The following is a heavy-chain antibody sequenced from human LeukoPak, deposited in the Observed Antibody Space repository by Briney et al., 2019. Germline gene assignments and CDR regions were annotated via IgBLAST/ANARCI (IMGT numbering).Heavy chain of an antibody. CDR1: GYTFTSYG. V-gene: IGHV1-18*01. J-gene: IGHJ4*02. CDR3: ARDPTKYFWSAYNPFDY. CDR2: ISGYNGNT. D-gene: IGHD3-3*01. Sequence: GASVKVSCKASGYTFTSYGISWVRQAPGQGLEWMGWISGYNGNTNYAQKLQGRVSMTTDTSTSTAYMELRSLRSDDTAVYYCARDPTKYFWSAYNPFDYWGQGTLVTVSS.